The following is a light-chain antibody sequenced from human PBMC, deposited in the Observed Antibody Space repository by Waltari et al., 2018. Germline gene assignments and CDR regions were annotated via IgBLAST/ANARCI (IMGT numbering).Light chain of an antibody. CDR2: GNN. CDR1: SSNLGAAFA. Sequence: QSVLPQPPSVSGAPGQRVTISCTGSSSNLGAAFAVHWSPQLPGTAPKLLIYGNNNRPSGVPDRFSGSKSGTSASLAITGLQAEDEADYFCQSYDSSLSDSYVFGTGTKVTVL. J-gene: IGLJ1*01. V-gene: IGLV1-40*01. CDR3: QSYDSSLSDSYV.